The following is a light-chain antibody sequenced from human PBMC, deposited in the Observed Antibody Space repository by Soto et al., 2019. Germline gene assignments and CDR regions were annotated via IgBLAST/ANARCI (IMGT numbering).Light chain of an antibody. J-gene: IGKJ4*01. V-gene: IGKV1-33*01. CDR1: QDIKNY. CDR2: DAS. Sequence: DFQMTPSPSSLSASVGDRVTITCQASQDIKNYLNWYQQKPGKAPKLLIYDASNFKTGVPSRFSGSGSGTHFTFTISSLQPEDIATYYCQHYDHLPPLSFGGGTKVEIK. CDR3: QHYDHLPPLS.